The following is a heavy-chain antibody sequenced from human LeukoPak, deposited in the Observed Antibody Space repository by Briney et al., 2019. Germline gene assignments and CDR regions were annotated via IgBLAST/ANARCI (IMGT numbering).Heavy chain of an antibody. V-gene: IGHV4-59*01. Sequence: SETLSLTCTVSGGSISSYYWSWIRQPPGKGLEWIGYIYYSGSTNYNPSLKSRVTISVDTSKNQFSLKLSSVTAADTAVYYCARAGYYYYMDVWGKGTTVTISS. CDR2: IYYSGST. J-gene: IGHJ6*03. CDR1: GGSISSYY. CDR3: ARAGYYYYMDV.